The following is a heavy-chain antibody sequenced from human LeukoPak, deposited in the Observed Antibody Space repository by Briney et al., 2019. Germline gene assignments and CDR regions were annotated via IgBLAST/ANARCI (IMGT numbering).Heavy chain of an antibody. CDR1: GLTFSDAW. J-gene: IGHJ4*02. CDR2: IRSKTDGGTT. CDR3: ATERRAGFDY. V-gene: IGHV3-15*01. D-gene: IGHD3-10*01. Sequence: PGGSLRLSCAASGLTFSDAWMTWVRQAPGKGLEWVARIRSKTDGGTTSYAAPVKGRFTISRDDSKNTLYLQMNSLKTEDTAVYYCATERRAGFDYWGQGTLATVSS.